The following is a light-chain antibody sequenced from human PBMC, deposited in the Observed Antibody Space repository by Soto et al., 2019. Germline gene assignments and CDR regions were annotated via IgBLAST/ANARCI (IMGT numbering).Light chain of an antibody. CDR2: KAS. V-gene: IGKV1-5*03. CDR1: QSISSW. Sequence: DIQMTQSPSTLSASVGDRVTITCRASQSISSWLAWYQQKPGKAPKLLIYKASSLEGGIPSRFGGGGSETEFTLTISSLQPEDFATYYCQQYNSYQYTFGQGTKLEIK. J-gene: IGKJ2*01. CDR3: QQYNSYQYT.